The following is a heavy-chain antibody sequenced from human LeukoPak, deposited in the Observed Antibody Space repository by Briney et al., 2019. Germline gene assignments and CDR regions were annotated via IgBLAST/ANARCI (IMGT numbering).Heavy chain of an antibody. J-gene: IGHJ4*02. Sequence: GASVKVSCKASGYTYTGYYMHWVRQAPGQGLECMGWINPNSGGTNYAQKFQGRVTMTRDTSISTAYMELSRLRSDDTAVYYCARDGGIAARLTLDYWGQGTLVTVSS. CDR3: ARDGGIAARLTLDY. CDR2: INPNSGGT. CDR1: GYTYTGYY. V-gene: IGHV1-2*02. D-gene: IGHD6-6*01.